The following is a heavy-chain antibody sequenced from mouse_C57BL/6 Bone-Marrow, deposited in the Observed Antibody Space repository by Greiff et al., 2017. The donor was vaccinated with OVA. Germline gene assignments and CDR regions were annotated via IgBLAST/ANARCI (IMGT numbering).Heavy chain of an antibody. D-gene: IGHD1-1*01. CDR3: ARRPSYYYGSSYPSWFAY. CDR2: ISNGGGST. J-gene: IGHJ3*01. Sequence: DVMLVESGGGLVQPGGSLKLSCAASGFTFSDYYMYWVRQTPEKRLEWVAYISNGGGSTYYPDTVKGRFTISRDNAKNTLYLQMSRLKSEDTAMYYCARRPSYYYGSSYPSWFAYWGQGTLVTVSA. CDR1: GFTFSDYY. V-gene: IGHV5-12*01.